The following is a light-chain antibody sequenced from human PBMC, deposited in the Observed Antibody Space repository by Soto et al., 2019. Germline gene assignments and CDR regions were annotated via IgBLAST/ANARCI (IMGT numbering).Light chain of an antibody. CDR2: EVN. J-gene: IGLJ2*01. CDR1: SSDVGGYNY. CDR3: SSYAGSNILV. V-gene: IGLV2-8*01. Sequence: QSALTQPPSASGSPGQSVTISCTGTSSDVGGYNYVSWYQQHPGKAPKLMIYEVNKRPSGVPDRFSGFKSGNTASLTVSGLPAEDEAEYYCSSYAGSNILVFGGGTKVTVL.